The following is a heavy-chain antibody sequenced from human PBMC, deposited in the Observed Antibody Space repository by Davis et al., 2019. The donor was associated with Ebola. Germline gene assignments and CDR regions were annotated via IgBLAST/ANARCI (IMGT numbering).Heavy chain of an antibody. CDR2: ITSDGSSA. V-gene: IGHV3-74*01. J-gene: IGHJ1*01. D-gene: IGHD6-13*01. Sequence: GESLEISCAASGFTFSTYWMHWVRQAPGKGLVWVSRITSDGSSATYTDSVKGRFTISRDNSKNTLYLQMNSLRAEDTAVYYCARDRTPPYSSTWYGYFQHWGQGTLVTVSS. CDR1: GFTFSTYW. CDR3: ARDRTPPYSSTWYGYFQH.